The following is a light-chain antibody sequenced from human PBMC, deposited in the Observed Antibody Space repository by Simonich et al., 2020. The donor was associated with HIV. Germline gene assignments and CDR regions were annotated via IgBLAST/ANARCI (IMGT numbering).Light chain of an antibody. J-gene: IGLJ3*02. CDR2: QDS. V-gene: IGLV3-1*01. CDR1: KLGDKY. Sequence: SYELTQPPSVSVSPGQTASITCSGDKLGDKYACWYQQKPGQSHVLVIYQDSKRPSGIPVRFSGSNSGNTATLTISGTQAMDEADYYCQAWDSSTAGWVFGGGTKLTVL. CDR3: QAWDSSTAGWV.